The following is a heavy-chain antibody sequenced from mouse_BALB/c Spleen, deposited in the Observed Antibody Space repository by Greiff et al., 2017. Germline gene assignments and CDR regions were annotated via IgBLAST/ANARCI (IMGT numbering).Heavy chain of an antibody. Sequence: VQLQQSGAELVRPGASVKLSCKASGYTFTSYWINWVKQRPGQGLEWIGNIYPSDSYTNYNQKFKDKATLTVDKSSSTAYMQLSSPTSEDSAVYYCTRGLGAYFDYWGQGTSVTVSS. V-gene: IGHV1-69*02. CDR3: TRGLGAYFDY. CDR1: GYTFTSYW. J-gene: IGHJ4*01. D-gene: IGHD2-10*01. CDR2: IYPSDSYT.